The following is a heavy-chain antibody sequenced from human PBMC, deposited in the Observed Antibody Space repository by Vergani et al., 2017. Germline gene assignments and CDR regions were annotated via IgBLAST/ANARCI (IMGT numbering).Heavy chain of an antibody. CDR3: ARGMVRGVIMIMDYGMDV. J-gene: IGHJ6*02. Sequence: QVQLVQSGAEVKKPGSSVKVSYKASGGTFSSYAISWVRQAPGQGLEWMGGIIPIFGTANYAQKFQGRVTITADESTSTAYMELSSLRSEDTAVYYCARGMVRGVIMIMDYGMDVWGQGTTVTVSS. V-gene: IGHV1-69*12. D-gene: IGHD3-10*01. CDR1: GGTFSSYA. CDR2: IIPIFGTA.